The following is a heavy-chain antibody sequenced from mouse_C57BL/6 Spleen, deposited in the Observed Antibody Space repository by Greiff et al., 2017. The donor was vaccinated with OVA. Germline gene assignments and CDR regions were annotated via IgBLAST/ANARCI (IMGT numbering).Heavy chain of an antibody. CDR1: GFTFSDYY. V-gene: IGHV5-16*01. Sequence: EVQVVESEGGLVQPGSSMKLSCTASGFTFSDYYMAWVRQVPEKGLEWVANINYDGSSTYYLDSLKSRFIISRDNAKNILYLQMSSLKSEDTATYYCARGLNYWYFDVWGTGTTVTVSS. D-gene: IGHD3-3*01. CDR3: ARGLNYWYFDV. J-gene: IGHJ1*03. CDR2: INYDGSST.